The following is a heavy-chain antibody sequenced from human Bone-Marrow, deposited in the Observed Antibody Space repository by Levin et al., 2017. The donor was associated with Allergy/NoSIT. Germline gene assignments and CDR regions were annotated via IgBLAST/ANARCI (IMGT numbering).Heavy chain of an antibody. CDR2: VSYRGST. Sequence: SETLSLTCTVSGGSISSAGYHWTWLRQYPGKGLEWIGYVSYRGSTYFNPSLKSRLAMSIDTSEQHFSLNLTSVRAAATAIYGCASMDGYAFDWCGQGDLVTVSS. CDR1: GGSISSAGYH. J-gene: IGHJ4*02. CDR3: ASMDGYAFDW. D-gene: IGHD3/OR15-3a*01. V-gene: IGHV4-31*03.